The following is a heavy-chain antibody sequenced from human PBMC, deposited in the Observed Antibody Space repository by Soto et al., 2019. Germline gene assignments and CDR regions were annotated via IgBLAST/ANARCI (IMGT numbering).Heavy chain of an antibody. CDR2: IKEDESEK. D-gene: IGHD6-6*01. CDR1: GFTFSTYW. CDR3: ARVSISEGSSSYRLGDY. V-gene: IGHV3-7*01. Sequence: LRLSCAASGFTFSTYWMTWVRQAPEKGLEWVATIKEDESEKYYVDSVKGRFTVSRDHAKNALYLQMNSLRAEDTAVYYCARVSISEGSSSYRLGDYWGQGTLVTVSS. J-gene: IGHJ4*02.